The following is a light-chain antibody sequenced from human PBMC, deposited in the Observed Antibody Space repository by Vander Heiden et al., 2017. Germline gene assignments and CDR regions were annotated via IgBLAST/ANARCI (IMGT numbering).Light chain of an antibody. CDR2: IYN. J-gene: IGLJ2*01. CDR3: QSTDSSGTYGI. V-gene: IGLV3-25*02. Sequence: SYELTQPPSVSVTLGQTARLTCSGDALPNQYAYWYQQKPGQAPVLVIYIYNARPSGIPERFSCSSSGTTVTLTISGVQAEDEADYYCQSTDSSGTYGIFGGGTKLTVL. CDR1: ALPNQY.